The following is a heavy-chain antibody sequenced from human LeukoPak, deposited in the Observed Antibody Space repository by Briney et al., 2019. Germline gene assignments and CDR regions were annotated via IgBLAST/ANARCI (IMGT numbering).Heavy chain of an antibody. CDR3: ARERIDCSSTSCYGGGSDY. D-gene: IGHD2-2*01. CDR2: INTDGSST. CDR1: GFTFSSHW. V-gene: IGHV3-74*01. J-gene: IGHJ4*02. Sequence: PGESLRLSCAASGFTFSSHWMYWVSQAPGKGLVWVSRINTDGSSTSYADSVKGRFTISRDNAKNTLHLQMNSLRADDTAVYCCARERIDCSSTSCYGGGSDYWGQGTLVTVSS.